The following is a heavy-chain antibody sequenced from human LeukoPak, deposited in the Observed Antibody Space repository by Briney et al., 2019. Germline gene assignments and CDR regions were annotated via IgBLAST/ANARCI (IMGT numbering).Heavy chain of an antibody. CDR2: ISGSSRHK. D-gene: IGHD6-13*01. V-gene: IGHV3-21*01. J-gene: IGHJ4*02. Sequence: GGSLRLSCAASGFTFSNYWMHWVRQAPGKGLEWVSSISGSSRHKYYADSVKGRFTISRDNAKNSLYLQMNSLRAEDTAVYYCARTANFAAGYYIDYWGQGTLVTVSS. CDR3: ARTANFAAGYYIDY. CDR1: GFTFSNYW.